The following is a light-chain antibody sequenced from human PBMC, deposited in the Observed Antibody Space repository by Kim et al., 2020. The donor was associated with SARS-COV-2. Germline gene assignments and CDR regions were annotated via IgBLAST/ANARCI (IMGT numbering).Light chain of an antibody. CDR3: QQSYITPFT. CDR1: QSISTY. Sequence: PSLGDRVTITCRASQSISTYLNWYQQKPGKAPKLLIFSASILQTEFPSRFRGSGSGTEFTLTISNLQPEDFATYFCQQSYITPFTFGPGTKVDIK. V-gene: IGKV1-39*01. CDR2: SAS. J-gene: IGKJ3*01.